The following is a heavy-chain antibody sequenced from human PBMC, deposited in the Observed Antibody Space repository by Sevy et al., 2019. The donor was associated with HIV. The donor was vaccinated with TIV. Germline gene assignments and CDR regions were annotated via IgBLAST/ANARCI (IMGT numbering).Heavy chain of an antibody. CDR1: GFTFSKYS. Sequence: GGSLRLSCAASGFTFSKYSMSWVRQPPGKGLEWVSTLSFGCGEINYADSVKGRFTMSRDNSKSSVYLQRNNLRPEDTAVYYCAREGCTKPHDYWGQGTLVTVSS. J-gene: IGHJ4*02. V-gene: IGHV3-23*01. CDR2: LSFGCGEI. D-gene: IGHD2-8*01. CDR3: AREGCTKPHDY.